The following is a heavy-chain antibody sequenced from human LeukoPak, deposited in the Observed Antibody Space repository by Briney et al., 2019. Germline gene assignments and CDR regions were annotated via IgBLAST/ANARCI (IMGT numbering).Heavy chain of an antibody. J-gene: IGHJ5*02. CDR2: ISSSSSYT. V-gene: IGHV3-11*05. CDR1: GSTFSDYY. D-gene: IGHD3-9*01. CDR3: ARVIGGIRYFDWYNWFDP. Sequence: GGSLRLSCAASGSTFSDYYMSWIRQAPGKGLEWVSYISSSSSYTNYADSVKGRFTISRDNAKNSLYLQMNSLRAEDTAVYYCARVIGGIRYFDWYNWFDPWGQGTLVTVSS.